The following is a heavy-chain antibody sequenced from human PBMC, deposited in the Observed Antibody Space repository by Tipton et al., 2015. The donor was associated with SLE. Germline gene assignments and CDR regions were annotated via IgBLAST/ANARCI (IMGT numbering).Heavy chain of an antibody. CDR3: ARQGGEWLFYYYGMDV. D-gene: IGHD3-3*01. CDR1: GGSISSYY. J-gene: IGHJ6*02. CDR2: IYYSGTT. Sequence: GLVKPSETLSLTCTVSGGSISSYYWSWIRQPPGKGLEWIGYIYYSGTTNYNPSLKSQVTISVDTSKNQFSLKLSSVTAADTAVYYCARQGGEWLFYYYGMDVWGQGTTVTVSS. V-gene: IGHV4-59*08.